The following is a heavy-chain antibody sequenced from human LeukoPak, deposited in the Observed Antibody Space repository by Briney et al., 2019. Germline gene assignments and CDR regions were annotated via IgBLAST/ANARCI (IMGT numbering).Heavy chain of an antibody. CDR1: GFTFSNAW. D-gene: IGHD2-15*01. CDR3: TTAIRRYCSGGSCYSD. J-gene: IGHJ4*02. V-gene: IGHV3-15*01. CDR2: IKSKTDGGTT. Sequence: GGSLRLSCAASGFTFSNAWMSWVRQAPGKGLEWVGRIKSKTDGGTTDYAAPVKGRVTISRDDSKNTLYLQMNSLKTEDTAVYYCTTAIRRYCSGGSCYSDWAQGTLVTVSS.